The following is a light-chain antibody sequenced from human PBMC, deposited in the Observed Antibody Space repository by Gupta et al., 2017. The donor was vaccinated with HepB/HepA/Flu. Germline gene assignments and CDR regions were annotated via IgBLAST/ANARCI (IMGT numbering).Light chain of an antibody. V-gene: IGLV1-44*01. CDR3: EAWDDSMNGWV. CDR2: SNT. J-gene: IGLJ2*01. Sequence: QSVLTQPPSASGTPGERVTISCSGSSSNIGSNTVNWYQQPPGTAPKLLIYSNTQRPSGVPDRFSGSKSGTSASLTISGLQAEDEAEYYCEAWDDSMNGWVFGGGTKLTVL. CDR1: SSNIGSNT.